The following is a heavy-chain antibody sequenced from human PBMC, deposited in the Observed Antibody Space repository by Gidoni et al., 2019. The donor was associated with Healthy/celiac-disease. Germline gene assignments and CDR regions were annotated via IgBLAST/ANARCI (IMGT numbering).Heavy chain of an antibody. CDR1: GFTFSSYA. CDR2: IADDGSNK. J-gene: IGHJ4*02. Sequence: QVQLVESGGGVVQPGRSLRLSCAASGFTFSSYAMHWVRQAPGKGLEWGAVIADDGSNKYYADSVKGRFTISRDNSKNTLYLQMNSLRAEDTAVYYCARPSYSGSWAAPFDYWGQGTLVTVSS. CDR3: ARPSYSGSWAAPFDY. V-gene: IGHV3-30*04. D-gene: IGHD1-26*01.